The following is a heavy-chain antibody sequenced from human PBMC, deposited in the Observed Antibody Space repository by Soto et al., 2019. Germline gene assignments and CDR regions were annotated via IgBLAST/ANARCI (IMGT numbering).Heavy chain of an antibody. CDR2: ISAYNGNT. V-gene: IGHV1-18*01. CDR3: ARNGYCSSTSCYYYYGMDV. CDR1: GYTFTSYG. J-gene: IGHJ6*02. D-gene: IGHD2-2*01. Sequence: GASVKVSCKASGYTFTSYGISWVRQAPGQGLEWMGWISAYNGNTNYAQKLQGRVTMTTDTSTSTAYMELRSLRSDDTAVYYCARNGYCSSTSCYYYYGMDVWGQGTTVTVPS.